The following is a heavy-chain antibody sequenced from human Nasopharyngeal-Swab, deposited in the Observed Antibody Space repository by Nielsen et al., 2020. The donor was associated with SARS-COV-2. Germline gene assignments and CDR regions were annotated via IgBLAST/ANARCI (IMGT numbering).Heavy chain of an antibody. CDR1: GFTFSDYY. D-gene: IGHD3-22*01. J-gene: IGHJ6*02. V-gene: IGHV3-11*04. Sequence: SCAASGFTFSDYYMSWIRQAPGKGLEWVSYISSSGSTIYYADSVKGRFTISRDNDKNSLYLQMNSLRAEDTAVYYCARDAQRTYYYDSSGLYYYYGMDVWGQGTTVTVSS. CDR3: ARDAQRTYYYDSSGLYYYYGMDV. CDR2: ISSSGSTI.